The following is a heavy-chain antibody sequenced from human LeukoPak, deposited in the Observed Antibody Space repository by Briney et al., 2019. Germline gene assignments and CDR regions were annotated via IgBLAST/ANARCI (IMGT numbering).Heavy chain of an antibody. J-gene: IGHJ5*02. CDR2: VWYDGAIK. CDR1: GFNFTTYG. Sequence: RGSPRLSCAASGFNFTTYGMHWVRQAPGKGLEWVALVWYDGAIKYYAGSVKGRFTISRDNSKNTLFLKMSCLRAEDTALYYCARGGRGASNWTPYNWFDPWGQGTLGTVSS. D-gene: IGHD3/OR15-3a*01. CDR3: ARGGRGASNWTPYNWFDP. V-gene: IGHV3-33*01.